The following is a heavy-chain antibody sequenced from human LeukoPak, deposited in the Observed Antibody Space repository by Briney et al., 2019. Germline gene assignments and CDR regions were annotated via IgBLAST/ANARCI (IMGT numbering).Heavy chain of an antibody. V-gene: IGHV4-39*01. CDR2: ISNRWST. J-gene: IGHJ4*02. Sequence: PSETLSLTCTVSGDSISSSPYYCGWIRQPPGKGLEWIGSISNRWSTYYNTSLRSRLTISVDTAKNQFSLKLNSVTAADTAVYYCARHRWNDEFYFDYWGQGTLVTVSS. CDR3: ARHRWNDEFYFDY. D-gene: IGHD1-1*01. CDR1: GDSISSSPYY.